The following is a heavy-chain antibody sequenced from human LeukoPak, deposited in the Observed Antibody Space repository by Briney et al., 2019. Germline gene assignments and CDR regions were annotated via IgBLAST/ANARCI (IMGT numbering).Heavy chain of an antibody. CDR2: INPNSGGT. D-gene: IGHD6-19*01. CDR1: GYTFTGYY. J-gene: IGHJ4*02. V-gene: IGHV1-2*02. Sequence: ASVKVSCKASGYTFTGYYMHWVRQAPGQGLEWMGWINPNSGGTNYAQKFQGRVTMTTDTSTSTAYMELRSLRSDDTAVYYCAREQQWASMGSYYFDYWGQGTLVTVSS. CDR3: AREQQWASMGSYYFDY.